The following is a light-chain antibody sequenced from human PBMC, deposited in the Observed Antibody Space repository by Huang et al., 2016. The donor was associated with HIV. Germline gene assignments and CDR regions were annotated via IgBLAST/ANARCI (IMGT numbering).Light chain of an antibody. Sequence: VVLTQSPLYLSVTLGQPASLHCRSRQSLITLNGNTYLNWFQQMPGQYPRRLNSQVSRRDSGVPARFSGSWSGTDFTLKISRVEAEYVGVYYCMQGTHLFTFGGGTRVDIK. J-gene: IGKJ4*01. CDR1: QSLITLNGNTY. CDR3: MQGTHLFT. CDR2: QVS. V-gene: IGKV2-30*01.